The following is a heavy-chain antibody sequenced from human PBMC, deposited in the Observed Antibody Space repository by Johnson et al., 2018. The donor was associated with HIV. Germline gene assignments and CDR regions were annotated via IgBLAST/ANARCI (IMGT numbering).Heavy chain of an antibody. CDR3: ARAGDYDAFDI. CDR1: GFSFSSYG. D-gene: IGHD3-16*01. CDR2: IPYDGSDK. J-gene: IGHJ3*02. Sequence: QVQLVESGGGVVQPGGSLRLSCATSGFSFSSYGMYWVRQAPGKGLEWVSFIPYDGSDKYYTDSVKGRFTISRDNSKNTLYLQMNSLRAEDTAVYYCARAGDYDAFDIWGQGTMVTVSS. V-gene: IGHV3-30*02.